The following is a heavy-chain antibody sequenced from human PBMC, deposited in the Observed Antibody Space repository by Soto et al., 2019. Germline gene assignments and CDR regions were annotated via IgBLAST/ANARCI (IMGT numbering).Heavy chain of an antibody. J-gene: IGHJ6*01. CDR1: GGTFSSYA. V-gene: IGHV1-69*06. D-gene: IGHD6-13*01. CDR3: ARGGYTSTWSNLLDLSGLDV. CDR2: IVPLFRTT. Sequence: QVQLVQSGAEAKKPGSSVKVSCNTSGGTFSSYAISWVRQAPGQGLEWMGGIVPLFRTTNYAQKFQGRVTITAYTSTYTVYIEVSGLRSGDTAVYYCARGGYTSTWSNLLDLSGLDVWGPGTTVTVSS.